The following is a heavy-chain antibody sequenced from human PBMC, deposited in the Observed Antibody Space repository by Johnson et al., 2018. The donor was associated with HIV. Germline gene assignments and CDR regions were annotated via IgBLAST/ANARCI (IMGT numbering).Heavy chain of an antibody. Sequence: VQLVESGGGLVQPGGSLRLSCAASGFTFSSYWMSWVRQAPGKGLEWVANIKQDGSEKYYVDSVKGRFTISRDNAKNSLYLQMYSLRAEDTAVYYCARDDIRDGKSFDIWGQGTMVTVSS. CDR3: ARDDIRDGKSFDI. CDR1: GFTFSSYW. CDR2: IKQDGSEK. J-gene: IGHJ3*02. V-gene: IGHV3-7*05.